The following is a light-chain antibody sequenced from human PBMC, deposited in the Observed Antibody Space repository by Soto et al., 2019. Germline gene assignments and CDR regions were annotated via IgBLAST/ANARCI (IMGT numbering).Light chain of an antibody. CDR3: AAWDDSLNGLSYV. J-gene: IGLJ1*01. CDR1: SSNIGSNT. CDR2: SNN. Sequence: QSALTQPPSASGTPGQRVTISCSGSSSNIGSNTVNWYQQLPGTAPKLLIYSNNQRPSGVPDRFSGSKSGTSASLAISGLQSEDEADYYCAAWDDSLNGLSYVFGTGTKV. V-gene: IGLV1-44*01.